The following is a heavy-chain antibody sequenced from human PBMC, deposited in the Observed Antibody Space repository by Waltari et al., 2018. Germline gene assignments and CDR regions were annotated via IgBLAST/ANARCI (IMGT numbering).Heavy chain of an antibody. Sequence: QMQLVQSGPEVKKPGTSVKVSCKASGFTFTSSAVQWVRQARGQRLEGIGWIVVGSGNTNYAQKCQERVTMTRDTSISTAYMELSRLRSDDTAVYYCARLTITFGGVIGCDYWGQGTLVTVSS. J-gene: IGHJ4*02. V-gene: IGHV1-58*01. CDR1: GFTFTSSA. CDR3: ARLTITFGGVIGCDY. CDR2: IVVGSGNT. D-gene: IGHD3-16*02.